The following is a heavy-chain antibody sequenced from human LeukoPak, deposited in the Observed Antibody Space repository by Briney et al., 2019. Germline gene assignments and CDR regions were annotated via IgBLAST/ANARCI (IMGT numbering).Heavy chain of an antibody. J-gene: IGHJ5*02. Sequence: SETLSLTCAVSGGSFSGYYWSWIRQPPGKGLEWIGELNHSGSTNYNPSLKSRVTISVDTSKNQISLKLSSVTAADTAVYYCARGGIVVVVAATPRVWFDPWGQGTLVTVSS. CDR1: GGSFSGYY. V-gene: IGHV4-34*01. D-gene: IGHD2-15*01. CDR3: ARGGIVVVVAATPRVWFDP. CDR2: LNHSGST.